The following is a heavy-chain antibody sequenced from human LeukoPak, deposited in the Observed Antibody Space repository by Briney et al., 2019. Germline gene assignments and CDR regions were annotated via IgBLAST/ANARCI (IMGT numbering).Heavy chain of an antibody. CDR3: VGIVGAREVY. CDR1: GFTFSSYD. CDR2: ITIAGDT. Sequence: HPGGSLRLSCAASGFTFSSYDMHWVRQATGKGLEWVSAITIAGDTYYPGSVKGRFTISRENAKNSLYLQMNSLRAGDTAVYYCVGIVGAREVYWGQGTLVTVSS. V-gene: IGHV3-13*01. J-gene: IGHJ4*02. D-gene: IGHD1-26*01.